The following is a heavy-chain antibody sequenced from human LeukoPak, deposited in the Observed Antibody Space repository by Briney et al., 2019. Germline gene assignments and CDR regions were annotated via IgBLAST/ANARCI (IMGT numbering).Heavy chain of an antibody. CDR1: GYTFTSYY. CDR2: INPNGGST. D-gene: IGHD3-3*01. J-gene: IGHJ4*02. V-gene: IGHV1-46*01. Sequence: ASVKVSCKASGYTFTSYYMHWVRQAPGQGLEWMGIINPNGGSTSYAQKFQGRVTMTRDTSTSTVYMELSSLRSEDTAVYYCARSYYDFWSGYYALGYWGQGTLVTVSS. CDR3: ARSYYDFWSGYYALGY.